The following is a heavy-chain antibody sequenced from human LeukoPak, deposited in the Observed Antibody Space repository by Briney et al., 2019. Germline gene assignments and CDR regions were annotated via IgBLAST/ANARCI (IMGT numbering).Heavy chain of an antibody. CDR3: ARHNGGGYSSGWYVGY. CDR2: IYYSGST. D-gene: IGHD6-19*01. V-gene: IGHV4-34*01. J-gene: IGHJ4*02. CDR1: GGSFSGYY. Sequence: PSETLSLTCAVYGGSFSGYYWSWIRQPPGKGLEWIGSIYYSGSTYYNPSLKSRVTISVDTSKNQFSLKLSSVTAADTAVYYCARHNGGGYSSGWYVGYWGQGTLVTVSS.